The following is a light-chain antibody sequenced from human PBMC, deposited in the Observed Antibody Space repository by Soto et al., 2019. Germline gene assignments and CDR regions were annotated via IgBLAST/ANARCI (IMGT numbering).Light chain of an antibody. CDR3: QQYYSPPCT. J-gene: IGKJ1*01. CDR1: QSISSY. Sequence: DIQMTQSRSSLSASVGDRVTITCRASQSISSYLHWYQQKPGKAPKLLIYAASNLQSGVRSRLSASGSGKDFTHTFNSLQPEDFATYYRQQYYSPPCTFGQGTKVDSK. CDR2: AAS. V-gene: IGKV1-39*01.